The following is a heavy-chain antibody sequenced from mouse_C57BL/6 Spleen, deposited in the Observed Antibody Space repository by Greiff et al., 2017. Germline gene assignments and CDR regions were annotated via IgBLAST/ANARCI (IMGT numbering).Heavy chain of an antibody. CDR3: ALITTVVAIDY. CDR2: IDPSDSET. D-gene: IGHD1-1*01. Sequence: QVQLQQPGAELVRPGSSVKLSCKASGYTFTSYWMHWVKQRPIQGLEWIGNIDPSDSETHYNQKFKDKATLTVDKSSSTAYMQLSSLTSEDSAVYYCALITTVVAIDYWGQGTTLTVSS. V-gene: IGHV1-52*01. CDR1: GYTFTSYW. J-gene: IGHJ2*01.